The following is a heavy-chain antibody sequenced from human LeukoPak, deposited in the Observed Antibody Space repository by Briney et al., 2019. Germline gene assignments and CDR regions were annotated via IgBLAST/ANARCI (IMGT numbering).Heavy chain of an antibody. D-gene: IGHD3-10*01. CDR2: ISYDGSNK. CDR3: ARERIYFGSGGDLTDARLFYYYGLDV. Sequence: GRSLRLSCAASGFTFSSYGMHWVRQAPGKGLEWVAVISYDGSNKYYADSVKGRFTISRGNSKNTLYLQMNSLRAEDTAVYYCARERIYFGSGGDLTDARLFYYYGLDVWGQGTTVTVSS. J-gene: IGHJ6*02. V-gene: IGHV3-30*03. CDR1: GFTFSSYG.